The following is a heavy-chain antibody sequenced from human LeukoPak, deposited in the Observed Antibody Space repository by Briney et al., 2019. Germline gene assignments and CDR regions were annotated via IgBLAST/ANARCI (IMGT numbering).Heavy chain of an antibody. CDR3: TASRVLYYYYYMDV. CDR1: GGSISSYY. CDR2: IYTSGST. D-gene: IGHD2/OR15-2a*01. Sequence: SETLSLTCTVSGGSISSYYWSWIRQPAGKGLEWIGRIYTSGSTNYNPSLKSRVTMTVDTSKNQFSLKLSSVTAADTAVYYCTASRVLYYYYYMDVWGKGTTVTVSS. J-gene: IGHJ6*03. V-gene: IGHV4-4*07.